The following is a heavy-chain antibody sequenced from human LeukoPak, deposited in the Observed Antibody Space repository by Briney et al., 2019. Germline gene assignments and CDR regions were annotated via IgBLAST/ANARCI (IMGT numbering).Heavy chain of an antibody. D-gene: IGHD3-10*01. Sequence: GGSLRLSCAASRFSFSNYWMHWVRQAPGKWLVWVSCVKSDGSNPSYADSVKGRFTISRDNAENMLYLQMNTLGAEDTAVYYCARDIVSGSGSLDYWGQGTLVTVSS. CDR2: VKSDGSNP. V-gene: IGHV3-74*01. CDR1: RFSFSNYW. J-gene: IGHJ4*02. CDR3: ARDIVSGSGSLDY.